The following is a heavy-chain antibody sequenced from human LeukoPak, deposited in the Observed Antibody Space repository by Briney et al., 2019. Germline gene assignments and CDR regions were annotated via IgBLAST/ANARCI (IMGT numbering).Heavy chain of an antibody. D-gene: IGHD5-24*01. Sequence: GGSLRLSCAASGFTFDDYAMHWVRQAPGKCLEWVSGISWNSGSIGYADSVKGRFTISRDNAKNSLYLQMNSLRAEDTALYYCAKDIKRWEYYYGMDVWGQGTTVTVSS. CDR1: GFTFDDYA. J-gene: IGHJ6*02. CDR3: AKDIKRWEYYYGMDV. V-gene: IGHV3-9*01. CDR2: ISWNSGSI.